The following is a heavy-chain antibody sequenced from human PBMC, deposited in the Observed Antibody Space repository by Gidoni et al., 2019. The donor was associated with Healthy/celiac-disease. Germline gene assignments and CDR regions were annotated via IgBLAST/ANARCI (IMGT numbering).Heavy chain of an antibody. V-gene: IGHV1-8*01. D-gene: IGHD4-17*01. CDR1: GYTFTSYD. CDR3: ARVQYGDYEGGVEDY. Sequence: QVQLVQSGAEVKKPGASVKVSCKASGYTFTSYDITWVRQATGQGLEWMGWMNPNRGNTGYAQKFQGRVTMTRNTSISTAYMELSSLRSEDTAAYYCARVQYGDYEGGVEDYWGQGTLVTVSS. J-gene: IGHJ4*02. CDR2: MNPNRGNT.